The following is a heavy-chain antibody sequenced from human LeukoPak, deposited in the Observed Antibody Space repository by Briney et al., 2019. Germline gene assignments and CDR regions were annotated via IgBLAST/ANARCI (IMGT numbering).Heavy chain of an antibody. CDR3: ARSSGWYGFVYMDA. D-gene: IGHD6-19*01. CDR2: ISSSGSTI. J-gene: IGHJ6*03. Sequence: GGSLRLSCAASGFTFSSYEMNWVRQAPGKGLEWVSYISSSGSTIYYADSVKGRFTISRDNAKNLLYLQMNSLRAEDTAVYYCARSSGWYGFVYMDAWGKGTTVTVSS. CDR1: GFTFSSYE. V-gene: IGHV3-48*03.